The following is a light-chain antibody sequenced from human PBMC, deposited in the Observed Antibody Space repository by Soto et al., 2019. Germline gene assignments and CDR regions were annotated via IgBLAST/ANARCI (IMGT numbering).Light chain of an antibody. CDR2: WAS. V-gene: IGKV4-1*01. J-gene: IGKJ4*01. CDR1: QSLLFSSNKKNY. Sequence: DIGMTPSPASLSVSLGDRATINCKSSQSLLFSSNKKNYLAWYQQRPGQPPKLLIYWASSRESGVPDRFTCSWSGTEFTLSSISLQAEDVAVYYCQQFYSSPLTFGGGTKVDIK. CDR3: QQFYSSPLT.